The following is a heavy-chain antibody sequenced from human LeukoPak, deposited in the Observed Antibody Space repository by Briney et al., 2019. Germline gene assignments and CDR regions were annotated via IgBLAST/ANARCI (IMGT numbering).Heavy chain of an antibody. Sequence: GGSLRLSCAASGFTFKSYWMSWVRQAPGKGLEWVASIKEDGSEKYYVDPVKGRFTISRDNAANSLYLQMNSLRAEDTAVYFCARRLCGIGTCYKFDYWGQGTLVTVSS. CDR3: ARRLCGIGTCYKFDY. J-gene: IGHJ4*02. CDR1: GFTFKSYW. CDR2: IKEDGSEK. V-gene: IGHV3-7*01. D-gene: IGHD2-15*01.